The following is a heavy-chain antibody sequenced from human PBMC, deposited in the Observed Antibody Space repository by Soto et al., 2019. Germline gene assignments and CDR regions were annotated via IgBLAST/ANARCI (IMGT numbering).Heavy chain of an antibody. CDR1: GYTFTRYG. J-gene: IGHJ4*02. Sequence: ASVKVSCKASGYTFTRYGISWVRQAPGQGLEWMGWISGYNGDTKYAQKFQGRVTITRDTSASTAYMELSSLRSEDTAVYYCARDLPPVDYWGQGTLVTVSS. CDR3: ARDLPPVDY. V-gene: IGHV1-18*01. CDR2: ISGYNGDT.